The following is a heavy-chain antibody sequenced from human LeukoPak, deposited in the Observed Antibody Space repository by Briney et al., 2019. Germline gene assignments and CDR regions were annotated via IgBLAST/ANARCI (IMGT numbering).Heavy chain of an antibody. CDR3: AREGQSRKFDS. CDR1: GYNFTTYF. J-gene: IGHJ5*01. D-gene: IGHD4-11*01. V-gene: IGHV1-18*04. CDR2: ISPYNGHT. Sequence: ASVKVSCTTSGYNFTTYFITWVRQAPGQGLEWMGWISPYNGHTKYTHSLQGRVTMTTYTSTSTAFLELRSLMSDDTAVYYCAREGQSRKFDSWGQGTLVTVSS.